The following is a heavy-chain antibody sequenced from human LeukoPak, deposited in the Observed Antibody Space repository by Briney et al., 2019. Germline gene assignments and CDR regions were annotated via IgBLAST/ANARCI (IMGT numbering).Heavy chain of an antibody. J-gene: IGHJ6*02. CDR1: GFTFSSYA. CDR2: ISGSGGST. CDR3: AKETPIWSGYYYYYGMDV. D-gene: IGHD3-3*01. V-gene: IGHV3-23*01. Sequence: PWGSLRLSCAASGFTFSSYAMSWVRQAPGKGLEWVSAISGSGGSTYYADSVKGRFTTSRDNSKNTLYLQMNSLRAEDTAVYYCAKETPIWSGYYYYYGMDVWGQGTTVTVSS.